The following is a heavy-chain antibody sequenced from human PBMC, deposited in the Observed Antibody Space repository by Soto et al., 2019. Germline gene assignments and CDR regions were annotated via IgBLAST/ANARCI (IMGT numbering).Heavy chain of an antibody. J-gene: IGHJ6*02. D-gene: IGHD4-17*01. CDR2: IIPIFGTA. Sequence: QVQLVQSGAEVKKPGSSVKVSCKASGGTFSSYAISWVRQAPGQGLEWMGGIIPIFGTANYAQKFQGRVTISADESTGTAYRELCGLRAEDTAVYYCARSDRYGALDYYYGMDVWGQGTTVTVSS. CDR3: ARSDRYGALDYYYGMDV. CDR1: GGTFSSYA. V-gene: IGHV1-69*12.